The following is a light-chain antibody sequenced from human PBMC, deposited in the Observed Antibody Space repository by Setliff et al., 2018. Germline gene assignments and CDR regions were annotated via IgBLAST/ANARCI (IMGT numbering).Light chain of an antibody. J-gene: IGLJ1*01. Sequence: QSVLTQPASVSGSPGQAITISCTGTSTDVGTYNLVSWYQQHPGKAPKLIIYEVNKRPSGVSNRFSGSKPGNTASLTISGLQAEDEADYYCCSYARFTVYVFGTGTKVTVL. CDR1: STDVGTYNL. V-gene: IGLV2-23*02. CDR2: EVN. CDR3: CSYARFTVYV.